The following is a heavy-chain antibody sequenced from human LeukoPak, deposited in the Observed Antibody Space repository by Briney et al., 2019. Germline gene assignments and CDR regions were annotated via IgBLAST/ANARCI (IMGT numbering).Heavy chain of an antibody. D-gene: IGHD3-10*01. CDR2: ISDSAGST. CDR1: GFTFSNYA. CDR3: AKDRARYGSGSYYTTYYLDQ. V-gene: IGHV3-23*01. Sequence: TGGSLRLSCAASGFTFSNYAMSWVRQAPGKGLEWVSGISDSAGSTYYAASVKGRFTISRDNSKNTLYLQMNSLRAEDTAIYYCAKDRARYGSGSYYTTYYLDQWGQGTLVTVSS. J-gene: IGHJ4*02.